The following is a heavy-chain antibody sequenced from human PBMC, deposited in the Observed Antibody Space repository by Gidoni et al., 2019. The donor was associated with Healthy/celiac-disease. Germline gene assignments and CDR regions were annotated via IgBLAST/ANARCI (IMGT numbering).Heavy chain of an antibody. V-gene: IGHV3-7*01. J-gene: IGHJ4*02. CDR3: ARRGSITIFGVVMSPFDY. CDR2: IKQDGSEK. CDR1: GFTFSRYW. Sequence: EVQLVESGGGFVQPGGSLRLSCAASGFTFSRYWLSWVRQAPGKGLEWVANIKQDGSEKYYVDSVKGRFTISRDNAKNSLYLQMNSLRAEDTAVYYCARRGSITIFGVVMSPFDYWGQGTLVTVSS. D-gene: IGHD3-3*01.